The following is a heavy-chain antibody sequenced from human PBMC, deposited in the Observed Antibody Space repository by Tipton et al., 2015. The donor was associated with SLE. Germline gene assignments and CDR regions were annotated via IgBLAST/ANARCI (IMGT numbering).Heavy chain of an antibody. D-gene: IGHD2/OR15-2a*01. CDR1: GGPITSGGYY. Sequence: TLSLTCTVSGGPITSGGYYWSWIRQPPGKGLEWIGYIYSSGTTYFNPSLKSRITMSVDTSKNQFSLKLNSVTAADTAVYFCARVIDNRGFYINWFDPQGPGTLVNVSS. V-gene: IGHV4-31*03. CDR3: ARVIDNRGFYINWFDP. J-gene: IGHJ5*02. CDR2: IYSSGTT.